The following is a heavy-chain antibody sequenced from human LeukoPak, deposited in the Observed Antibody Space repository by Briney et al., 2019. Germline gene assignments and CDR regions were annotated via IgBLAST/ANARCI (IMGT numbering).Heavy chain of an antibody. CDR1: GGSISGQY. CDR2: IYYSGST. Sequence: SETLSLTCTVSGGSISGQYWRWIRQPPGKGLEWIGNIYYSGSTNYNPSLKSRVTMSVDTSKNQFSLKLTSVTVADTAVYYCGRARDMAFHIWGRGTMVTVSS. CDR3: GRARDMAFHI. V-gene: IGHV4-59*11. J-gene: IGHJ3*02.